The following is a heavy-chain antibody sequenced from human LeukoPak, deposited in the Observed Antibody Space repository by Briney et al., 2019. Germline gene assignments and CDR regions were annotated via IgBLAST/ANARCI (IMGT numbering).Heavy chain of an antibody. CDR3: APWEPRGHYYMDV. D-gene: IGHD1-26*01. CDR1: GFTFSSYA. V-gene: IGHV3-23*01. Sequence: PGGSLRLSCVASGFTFSSYAISWVRQAPGKGLEWVSAITGSGGSTYYADSVQGRFTISRDNSRNTLYLQMNSLRAEDTAVYYCAPWEPRGHYYMDVWGKGTTVTVSS. J-gene: IGHJ6*03. CDR2: ITGSGGST.